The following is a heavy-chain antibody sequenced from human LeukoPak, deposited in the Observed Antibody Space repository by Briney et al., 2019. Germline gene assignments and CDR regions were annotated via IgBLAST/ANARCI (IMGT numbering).Heavy chain of an antibody. D-gene: IGHD2/OR15-2a*01. CDR2: IYYTGST. Sequence: SETLSLTCTVSGGSLSTYYWSWIRQPPGKGLEWIGYIYYTGSTDYNPSLKSRATISVDTSKNQFSLKLSSVTAADTAVYYCALSARSFDYWGQGTLVTVSS. V-gene: IGHV4-59*01. CDR1: GGSLSTYY. CDR3: ALSARSFDY. J-gene: IGHJ4*02.